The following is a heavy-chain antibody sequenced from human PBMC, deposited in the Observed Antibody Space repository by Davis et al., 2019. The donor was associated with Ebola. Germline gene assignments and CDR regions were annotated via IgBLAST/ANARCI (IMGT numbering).Heavy chain of an antibody. J-gene: IGHJ4*02. CDR3: ARQQTEYQLLYYFDY. CDR1: GGSISSSSYY. D-gene: IGHD2-2*01. Sequence: PGGSLRLSCTVSGGSISSSSYYWGWIRQPPGKGLEWIGSIYYSGSTYYNPSLKSRVTISVDTSKNQFSLKLSSVTAADTAVYYCARQQTEYQLLYYFDYWGQGTLVTVSS. CDR2: IYYSGST. V-gene: IGHV4-39*01.